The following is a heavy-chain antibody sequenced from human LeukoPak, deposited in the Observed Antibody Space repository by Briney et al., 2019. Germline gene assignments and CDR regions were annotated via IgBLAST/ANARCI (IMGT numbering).Heavy chain of an antibody. CDR3: ARDLNYDFWSGQGGAFDI. J-gene: IGHJ3*02. D-gene: IGHD3-3*01. CDR1: GYTFTGYY. CDR2: INPNSGGT. Sequence: ASVKVSCKASGYTFTGYYMHWVRQAPGQGLEWMGWINPNSGGTNYAQKFQGRVTMTRDTSISTAYMELSRLRSDDTAVYYCARDLNYDFWSGQGGAFDIWGQGTMVTVSS. V-gene: IGHV1-2*02.